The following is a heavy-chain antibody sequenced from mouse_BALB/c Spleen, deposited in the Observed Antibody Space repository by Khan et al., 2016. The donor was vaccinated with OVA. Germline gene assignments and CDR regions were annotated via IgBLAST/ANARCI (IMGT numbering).Heavy chain of an antibody. D-gene: IGHD4-1*01. CDR1: GFTFSSYS. V-gene: IGHV5-6*01. Sequence: EVQLVESGGDLVKPGGSLKLSCAASGFTFSSYSMSWVRQTPDKRLEWVASISSGGDYTYYPASVKGRSTISRDTAKNTLYLQMSDLKSEDTAMYYCADHLTGSLAYWGQGTLVTVSA. J-gene: IGHJ3*01. CDR2: ISSGGDYT. CDR3: ADHLTGSLAY.